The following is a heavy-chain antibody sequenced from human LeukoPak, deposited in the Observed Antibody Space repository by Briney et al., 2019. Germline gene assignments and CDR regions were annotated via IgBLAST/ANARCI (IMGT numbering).Heavy chain of an antibody. J-gene: IGHJ4*02. V-gene: IGHV3-74*01. CDR1: GFTFSSYW. CDR2: LNSDGSST. Sequence: GGSLRLSCAASGFTFSSYWMHWVRQGPGKGLVWVSRLNSDGSSTHYGDSVKGRFIISRDNAKNSLYLQMNSLRAEDTAVYYCARRGIAAAGYAKGNYYFDYWGQGTLVTVSS. D-gene: IGHD6-13*01. CDR3: ARRGIAAAGYAKGNYYFDY.